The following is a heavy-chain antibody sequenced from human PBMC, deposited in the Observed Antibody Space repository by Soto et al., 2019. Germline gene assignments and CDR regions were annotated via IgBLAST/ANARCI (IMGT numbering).Heavy chain of an antibody. Sequence: PSETLSLTCAVSGGSISSGGYSWSWIRQPPRKGLEWIGYIYHSGSTYYNPSLKSRVTISVDRSKNQFSLKLSSVTAADTAVYYCARGNVVPLDYWGQGTLVTVSS. CDR3: ARGNVVPLDY. D-gene: IGHD2-21*01. CDR1: GGSISSGGYS. V-gene: IGHV4-30-2*01. CDR2: IYHSGST. J-gene: IGHJ4*02.